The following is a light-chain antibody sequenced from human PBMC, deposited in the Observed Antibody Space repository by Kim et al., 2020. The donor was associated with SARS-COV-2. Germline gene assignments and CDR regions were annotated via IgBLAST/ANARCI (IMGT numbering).Light chain of an antibody. J-gene: IGKJ2*01. CDR3: QHSSRFPYT. Sequence: CASVGYRVTIACRASENIVTWVAWNQQKPERAPSLLIYLVSTLESGVPSRFSGTASGTEFSLSITSLQPDDFATYDCQHSSRFPYTFGQGTKLEIK. CDR1: ENIVTW. CDR2: LVS. V-gene: IGKV1-5*03.